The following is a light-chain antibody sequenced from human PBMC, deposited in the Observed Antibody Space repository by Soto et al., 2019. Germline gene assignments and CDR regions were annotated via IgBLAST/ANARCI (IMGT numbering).Light chain of an antibody. V-gene: IGKV1-5*03. CDR3: QQYKSYKWT. Sequence: GDRVTIACRASLSITNWLAWFQQKPGKAPKLLIYAASTLESGVPSRFSGSGSGTQFTLTITSLQPDDFATYYCQQYKSYKWTFGQGTKV. CDR2: AAS. J-gene: IGKJ1*01. CDR1: LSITNW.